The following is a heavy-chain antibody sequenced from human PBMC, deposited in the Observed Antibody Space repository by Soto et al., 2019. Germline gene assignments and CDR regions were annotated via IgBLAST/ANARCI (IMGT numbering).Heavy chain of an antibody. Sequence: EVQLVQSGAEVKKPGESLKISCKGSGYSFTSYWIGWVRQMPGKGLEWMGIIYPGDSDTRYSPSFQGQVPISAVKSISPAYLQWSSLKASDTAMYYWAIHPPAGWDGDSPPIDYWGQGTLVTVSS. J-gene: IGHJ4*02. CDR3: AIHPPAGWDGDSPPIDY. V-gene: IGHV5-51*01. CDR2: IYPGDSDT. CDR1: GYSFTSYW. D-gene: IGHD4-17*01.